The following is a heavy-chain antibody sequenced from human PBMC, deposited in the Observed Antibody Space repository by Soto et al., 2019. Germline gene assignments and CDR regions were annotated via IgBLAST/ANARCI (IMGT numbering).Heavy chain of an antibody. V-gene: IGHV4-59*01. CDR1: GGSISSYY. D-gene: IGHD6-6*01. CDR3: ARVSHDSSSYRYYFDY. J-gene: IGHJ4*02. Sequence: SETLSLTCTVSGGSISSYYWSWIRQPPGKGLEWIGYIYYSGSTNYNPSLKSRVTISVDTSKNQFSLKLSSVTAADTAVYYCARVSHDSSSYRYYFDYWGQGTLVTVSS. CDR2: IYYSGST.